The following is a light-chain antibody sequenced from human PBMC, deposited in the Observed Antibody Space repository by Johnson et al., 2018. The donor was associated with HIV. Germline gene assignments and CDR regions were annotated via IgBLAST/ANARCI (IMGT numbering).Light chain of an antibody. CDR2: DNN. CDR1: SSNIGNNY. V-gene: IGLV1-51*01. J-gene: IGLJ1*01. Sequence: QSMLTQPPSVSAAPGQKVTISCSGSSSNIGNNYVSWYQQLPGTAPKLLIYDNNKRPSGIPDRFSGSKSGTSATLGITGLQTGDGADYYCGTWDSSLSAGVFGTGTKVTVL. CDR3: GTWDSSLSAGV.